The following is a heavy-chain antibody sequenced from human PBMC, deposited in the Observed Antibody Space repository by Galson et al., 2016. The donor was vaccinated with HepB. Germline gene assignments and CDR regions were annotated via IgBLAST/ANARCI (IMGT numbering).Heavy chain of an antibody. V-gene: IGHV3-23*01. Sequence: SLRLSCAASGFTFSNYAMSWVRQAPGKGLEWVSQIYGQTPNTHYADSVRGRFSIYRDNSRDTLYLQMDILKAEDSAIYYCTTWLSHHFDYWGQGTRVTVSS. CDR3: TTWLSHHFDY. CDR2: IYGQTPNT. J-gene: IGHJ4*02. D-gene: IGHD6-19*01. CDR1: GFTFSNYA.